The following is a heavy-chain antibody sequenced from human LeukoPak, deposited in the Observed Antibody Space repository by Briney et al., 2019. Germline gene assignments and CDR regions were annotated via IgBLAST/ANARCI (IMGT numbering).Heavy chain of an antibody. CDR1: GYSISSGYY. Sequence: SETLSLTCTVSGYSISSGYYWGWIRQPPGKGLEWIGSIYHSGSTYYNPSLKSRVTISVDTSKNQFSLKLSSVTAADTAVYYCARVGKQWLVPSLDYWGQGTLVTVSS. V-gene: IGHV4-38-2*02. J-gene: IGHJ4*02. CDR3: ARVGKQWLVPSLDY. CDR2: IYHSGST. D-gene: IGHD6-19*01.